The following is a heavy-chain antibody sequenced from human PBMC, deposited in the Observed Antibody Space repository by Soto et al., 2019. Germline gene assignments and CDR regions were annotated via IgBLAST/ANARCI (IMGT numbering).Heavy chain of an antibody. V-gene: IGHV4-59*11. Sequence: QVQLQESGPGLVKPSETLSLTCTVSGGSFTNHYWNWVRQSPGKGLEWIGFIYYSGTTKYNPSLKSRVSISLDTSKNQFFLNLRSVTAADTAVYYCAREMTTVHSSGFDPWGQGAPVTVSS. D-gene: IGHD4-17*01. CDR2: IYYSGTT. CDR3: AREMTTVHSSGFDP. CDR1: GGSFTNHY. J-gene: IGHJ5*02.